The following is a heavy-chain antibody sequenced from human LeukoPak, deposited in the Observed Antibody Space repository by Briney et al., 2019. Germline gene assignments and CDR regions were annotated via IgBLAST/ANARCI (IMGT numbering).Heavy chain of an antibody. CDR3: ALEGITIIAGGWFDP. CDR1: GFTFSSYA. D-gene: IGHD3-3*01. Sequence: PGGSLRLSCAASGFTFSSYAMSWVRQAPGKGLEWVSAISGSGGSTYYADSVKGRFTISRDNSKNTLYLQMNSPRAEDTAVYYCALEGITIIAGGWFDPWGQGTLVTVSS. J-gene: IGHJ5*02. CDR2: ISGSGGST. V-gene: IGHV3-23*01.